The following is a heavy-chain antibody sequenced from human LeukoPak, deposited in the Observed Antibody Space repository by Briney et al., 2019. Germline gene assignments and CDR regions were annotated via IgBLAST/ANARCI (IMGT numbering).Heavy chain of an antibody. J-gene: IGHJ6*02. Sequence: SETLSLTCTVSGGSISSGGYYWSWIRQHPGKGLEWIGYIYYSGSTYYNPSLKSRVTISVDTSKNQFSLKLSSVTAADTAVYYCARGGAANYYYYYGMDVSGQGTTVTVSS. D-gene: IGHD6-25*01. CDR1: GGSISSGGYY. CDR2: IYYSGST. CDR3: ARGGAANYYYYYGMDV. V-gene: IGHV4-31*03.